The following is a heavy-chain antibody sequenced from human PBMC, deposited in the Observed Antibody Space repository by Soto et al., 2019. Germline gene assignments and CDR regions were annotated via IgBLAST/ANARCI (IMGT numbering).Heavy chain of an antibody. CDR2: INHSGST. J-gene: IGHJ6*03. CDR3: ASRGAASIAARPGYYYYMDV. CDR1: GGSFSGYY. Sequence: PSETLSLTCAVYGGSFSGYYWSWIRQPPGKGLEWIGEINHSGSTNYNPSLKSRVTISVDTSKNQFSLKLSSVTAADTAVYYCASRGAASIAARPGYYYYMDVWGKGTTVTGSS. V-gene: IGHV4-34*01. D-gene: IGHD6-6*01.